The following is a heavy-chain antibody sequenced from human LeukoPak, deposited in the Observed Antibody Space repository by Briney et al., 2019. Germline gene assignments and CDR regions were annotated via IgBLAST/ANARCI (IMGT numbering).Heavy chain of an antibody. CDR3: ARRTTVTTLYYYYGMDV. CDR2: ISAYSGNT. J-gene: IGHJ6*02. CDR1: GYTFTSYG. D-gene: IGHD4-17*01. V-gene: IGHV1-18*01. Sequence: VASVKVSCKASGYTFTSYGISWVRQAPGQGLEWMGWISAYSGNTNYAQKLQGRVTMTTDTSTSTAYMELRSLRSDDTAVYYCARRTTVTTLYYYYGMDVWGQGTTVTVSS.